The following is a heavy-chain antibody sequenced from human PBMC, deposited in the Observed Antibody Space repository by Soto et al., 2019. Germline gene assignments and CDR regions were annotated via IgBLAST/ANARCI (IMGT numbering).Heavy chain of an antibody. CDR3: ARDGARITGTTPYWFDP. CDR1: GYTFTSYG. V-gene: IGHV1-18*01. Sequence: QVQLVQSGAEVKKPGASVKVSCKASGYTFTSYGISWVRQAPGQGLDWMGWISAYNGNTNYAQKLQGRVTMTTDTSTSTAYRVLRSLRSDDTAGYYWARDGARITGTTPYWFDPCGQGTLVTVSS. CDR2: ISAYNGNT. J-gene: IGHJ5*02. D-gene: IGHD1-20*01.